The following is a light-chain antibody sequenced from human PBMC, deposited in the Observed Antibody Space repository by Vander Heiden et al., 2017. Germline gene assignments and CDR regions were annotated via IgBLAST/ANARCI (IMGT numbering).Light chain of an antibody. J-gene: IGLJ2*01. V-gene: IGLV1-36*01. CDR1: SSNIGNNA. CDR2: YDD. CDR3: AAWDDSLNGPV. Sequence: QSVLTQPPSVSEAPSQSVTISCSGSSSNIGNNAVNWYQQLPGKAPKLLIYYDDLLPSGVSDRFSGSKSGTSASLAISGLQSEDEADYYCAAWDDSLNGPVFGGGTKLTVL.